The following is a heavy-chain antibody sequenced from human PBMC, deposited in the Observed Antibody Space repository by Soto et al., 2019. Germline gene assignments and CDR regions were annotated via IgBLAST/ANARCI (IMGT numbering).Heavy chain of an antibody. J-gene: IGHJ6*02. Sequence: PGESLKISCKGSGYSFTSYWIGWVRQMPGKGLEWMGIIYPGDSDTRYSPSFQGQVTISAAKSISNAYLQWSSLKAYDTALYYWARLRYYDSSGYYYAEYYYYYYGMDVWHQGPTVTVSS. CDR2: IYPGDSDT. CDR1: GYSFTSYW. CDR3: ARLRYYDSSGYYYAEYYYYYYGMDV. D-gene: IGHD3-22*01. V-gene: IGHV5-51*01.